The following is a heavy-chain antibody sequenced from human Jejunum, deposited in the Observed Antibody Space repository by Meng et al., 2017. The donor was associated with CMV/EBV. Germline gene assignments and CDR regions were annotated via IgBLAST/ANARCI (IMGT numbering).Heavy chain of an antibody. D-gene: IGHD2-2*01. V-gene: IGHV4-61*08. J-gene: IGHJ4*02. CDR2: TYYSGST. CDR3: ASLILGYCTSSACYTDDY. CDR1: GGYH. Sequence: GGYHGSWIRQPPGKRLEWIASTYYSGSTNYNPSLKSRVTISADTSKNLFSLRLNSVTAADTAVYYCASLILGYCTSSACYTDDYWGQGTLVTVSS.